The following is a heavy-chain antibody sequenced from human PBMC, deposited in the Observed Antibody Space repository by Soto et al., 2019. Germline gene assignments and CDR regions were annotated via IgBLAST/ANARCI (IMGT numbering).Heavy chain of an antibody. J-gene: IGHJ4*02. Sequence: GASVKVSCKASGDTITGYYMHWVRQAPGQGLEWMGIINPSGGSTSYAQKFQGRVTMTRDTSTSTVYMELSSLRSEDTAVYYCARAVPRDGYNLPYYFDYWGQGTLVTVSS. V-gene: IGHV1-46*03. CDR2: INPSGGST. CDR1: GDTITGYY. CDR3: ARAVPRDGYNLPYYFDY. D-gene: IGHD5-12*01.